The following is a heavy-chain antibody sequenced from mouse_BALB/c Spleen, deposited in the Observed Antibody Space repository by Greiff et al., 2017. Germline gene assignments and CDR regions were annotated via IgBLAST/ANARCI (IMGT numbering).Heavy chain of an antibody. CDR1: GYSFTGYY. Sequence: EVQLQQSGPELVKPGASVKISCKASGYSFTGYYMHWVKQSHVKSLEWIGRINPYNGATSYNQNFKDKASLTVDKSSSTAYMELHSLTSEDSAVYYCASDGTGILFDYWGQGTTLTVSS. CDR2: INPYNGAT. V-gene: IGHV1-26*01. J-gene: IGHJ2*01. CDR3: ASDGTGILFDY.